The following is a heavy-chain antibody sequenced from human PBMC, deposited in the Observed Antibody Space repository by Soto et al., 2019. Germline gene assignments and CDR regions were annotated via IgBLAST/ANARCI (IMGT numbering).Heavy chain of an antibody. J-gene: IGHJ6*02. Sequence: QVQLVESGGGLVKPGGSLRLSCAASGFTFSDYYMTWIRQAPGKGLEWVSFISTVSSATNYADSVKGRFTISRDTDKNLVYLQMESLRAEDPAVYYCARYSGRYLSAYFYGMDVWGQGATVTVSS. CDR3: ARYSGRYLSAYFYGMDV. D-gene: IGHD1-26*01. CDR2: ISTVSSAT. CDR1: GFTFSDYY. V-gene: IGHV3-11*06.